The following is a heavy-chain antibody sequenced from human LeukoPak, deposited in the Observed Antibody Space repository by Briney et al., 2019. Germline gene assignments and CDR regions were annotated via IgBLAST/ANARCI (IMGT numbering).Heavy chain of an antibody. D-gene: IGHD5-18*01. J-gene: IGHJ4*02. Sequence: TGGSLRLSCAASGFTFSSSWMSWVRQAPGRGLEWVANIKQDGSEKYYVDSAKGRFTISRDNAKNSLYLQMNSLRAEDTAVYYCARLNSYGAAFDYWGQGTLVTVSS. CDR3: ARLNSYGAAFDY. V-gene: IGHV3-7*01. CDR1: GFTFSSSW. CDR2: IKQDGSEK.